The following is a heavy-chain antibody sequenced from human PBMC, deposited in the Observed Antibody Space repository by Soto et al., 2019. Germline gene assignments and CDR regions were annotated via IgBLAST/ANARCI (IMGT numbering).Heavy chain of an antibody. CDR2: IWYDGSNK. CDR3: AGDSSSWYQVGRYYYYYGMDV. V-gene: IGHV3-33*01. Sequence: QVQLVESGGGVVQPGRSLRLSCAASGFTFSSYGMHWVRQAPGRGLEWVAVIWYDGSNKYYADSVKGRFTISRDNSKNTLYLQMNSLRAEDTAEYYCAGDSSSWYQVGRYYYYYGMDVWGQGTKVTVSS. CDR1: GFTFSSYG. D-gene: IGHD6-13*01. J-gene: IGHJ6*02.